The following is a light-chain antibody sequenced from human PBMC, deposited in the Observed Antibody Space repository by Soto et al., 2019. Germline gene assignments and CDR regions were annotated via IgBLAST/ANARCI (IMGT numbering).Light chain of an antibody. CDR2: GVS. V-gene: IGLV2-14*01. CDR1: STDVGGYNF. Sequence: QSALTQPASVSGSPGQSITISCTGTSTDVGGYNFVSWYQQYPGTAPKVLIYGVSNRPSGVSYRFSGSKSGNTASLTISGLQSEDEAEYYCSSFTNRVSWVFGGGTKVTVL. CDR3: SSFTNRVSWV. J-gene: IGLJ3*02.